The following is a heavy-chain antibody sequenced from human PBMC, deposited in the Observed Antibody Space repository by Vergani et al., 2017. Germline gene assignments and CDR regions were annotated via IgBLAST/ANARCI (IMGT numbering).Heavy chain of an antibody. J-gene: IGHJ4*02. CDR3: AREVRQWLVNY. D-gene: IGHD6-19*01. Sequence: QVQLVQSGAEVKKPGSSVKVSCKASGGTFSSYAISWVRQAPGKGLEWMGGFDPEDGETIYAQKFQGRVTMTEDTSTDTAYMELSSLRSEDTAVYYCAREVRQWLVNYWGQGTLVTVSS. CDR2: FDPEDGET. V-gene: IGHV1-24*01. CDR1: GGTFSSYA.